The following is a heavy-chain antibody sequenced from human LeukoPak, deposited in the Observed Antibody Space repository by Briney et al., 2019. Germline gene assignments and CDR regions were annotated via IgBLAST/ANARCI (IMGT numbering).Heavy chain of an antibody. J-gene: IGHJ4*02. Sequence: GGSLRLSCAASGFTFSSYGMHWVRQAPGKGLEWVAVIWYDGSNKYYADSVKGRFTISRDNAKNSLYLQMNSLRAEDTAVYYCARAGVDTADFDYWGQGTLVTVSS. CDR1: GFTFSSYG. D-gene: IGHD5-18*01. V-gene: IGHV3-33*01. CDR2: IWYDGSNK. CDR3: ARAGVDTADFDY.